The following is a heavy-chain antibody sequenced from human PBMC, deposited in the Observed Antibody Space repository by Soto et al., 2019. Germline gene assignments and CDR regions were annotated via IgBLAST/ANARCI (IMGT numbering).Heavy chain of an antibody. D-gene: IGHD3-10*01. Sequence: HPGSFLRLSFAVYGFLFSAYNMAWFRQAPGKGLHGLSYINLNRAIKWYADSVRGRLTVPRDNAKNSLFLQMDSLRDEDRAVYYCARDSGRGYGMDVWRQGTTVTVSS. CDR3: ARDSGRGYGMDV. V-gene: IGHV3-48*02. CDR2: INLNRAIK. CDR1: GFLFSAYN. J-gene: IGHJ6*02.